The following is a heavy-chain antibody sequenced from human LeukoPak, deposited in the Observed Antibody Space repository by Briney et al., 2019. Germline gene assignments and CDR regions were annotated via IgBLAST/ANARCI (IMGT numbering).Heavy chain of an antibody. CDR2: ISSSSSYI. J-gene: IGHJ4*02. CDR3: AKDSEYSSSSGDFDY. V-gene: IGHV3-21*04. D-gene: IGHD6-6*01. Sequence: PGGSLRLSCAASGFTFSSYSMNWVRQAPGKGLEWVSSISSSSSYIYYADSVKGRFTISRDNSKNTLYLQMNSLRAEDTAVYYCAKDSEYSSSSGDFDYWGQGTLVTVSS. CDR1: GFTFSSYS.